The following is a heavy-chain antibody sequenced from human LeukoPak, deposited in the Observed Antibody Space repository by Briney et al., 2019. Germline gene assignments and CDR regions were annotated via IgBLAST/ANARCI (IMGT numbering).Heavy chain of an antibody. CDR1: GITLSNYG. V-gene: IGHV3-48*02. D-gene: IGHD2-21*01. J-gene: IGHJ6*03. CDR2: IGSSGSAGGNI. CDR3: ARAPTPYFTYYMDV. Sequence: PGGSLRLSCVVSGITLSNYGMSWVRQAPGKGLEWISYIGSSGSAGGNIYYAVSVKGRFTVSRDNAKDSLFLQMNSLQDADTAVYYCARAPTPYFTYYMDVWGKGTTVTVSS.